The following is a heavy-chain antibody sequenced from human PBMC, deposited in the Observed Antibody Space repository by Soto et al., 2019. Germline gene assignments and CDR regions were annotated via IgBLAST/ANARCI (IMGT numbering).Heavy chain of an antibody. J-gene: IGHJ4*02. CDR2: ISGYNENP. CDR1: GYTFTRYG. Sequence: QVQLVQSGAEVKKPGASVKVSCKASGYTFTRYGFSWVRQAPGQRLEWMGWISGYNENPNYAQKFQGRVTLTRDTSTSTAYMELRSLRSDDRALYYCARDIHGDYPEYWGQGTLVTVSS. V-gene: IGHV1-18*01. D-gene: IGHD4-17*01. CDR3: ARDIHGDYPEY.